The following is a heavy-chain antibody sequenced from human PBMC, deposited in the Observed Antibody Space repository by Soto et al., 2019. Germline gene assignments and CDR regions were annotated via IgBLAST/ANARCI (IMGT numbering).Heavy chain of an antibody. CDR1: GFTFSSYA. V-gene: IGHV3-23*01. Sequence: EVQLLESGGGLVQPGGSLRLSCVASGFTFSSYAMSWVRQAPGKGLGWVSVISDMGGTAYYADSVKGRFTISRDPSKNTLYLQMDSLRAEDTAVYYCATSLPLPPHDGFDIWGQGTMVTVSS. J-gene: IGHJ3*02. CDR3: ATSLPLPPHDGFDI. CDR2: ISDMGGTA. D-gene: IGHD2-15*01.